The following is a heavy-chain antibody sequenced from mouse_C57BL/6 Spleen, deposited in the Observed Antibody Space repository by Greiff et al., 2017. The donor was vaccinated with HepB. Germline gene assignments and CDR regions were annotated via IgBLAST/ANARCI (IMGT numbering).Heavy chain of an antibody. V-gene: IGHV2-6*01. CDR3: ASRRGSSPAWFAY. J-gene: IGHJ3*01. Sequence: VQLQESGPGLVAPSQSLSITCTVSGFSLTSYGVDWVRQSPGKGLEWLGVIWGVGSTNYNSALKSRLSISKDNSKSQVFLKMNSLQTDDTAMYYCASRRGSSPAWFAYWGQGTLVTVSA. CDR1: GFSLTSYG. CDR2: IWGVGST. D-gene: IGHD1-1*01.